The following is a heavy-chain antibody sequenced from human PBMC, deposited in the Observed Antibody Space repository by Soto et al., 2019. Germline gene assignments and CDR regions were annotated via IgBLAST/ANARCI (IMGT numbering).Heavy chain of an antibody. CDR2: INPSGGNT. J-gene: IGHJ3*02. V-gene: IGHV1-46*01. CDR1: GYTFTSYY. CDR3: ARGAYCGGDCYRSPSTDAFDI. Sequence: ASVKVSCKASGYTFTSYYMHWVRQAPGQGLEWMGIINPSGGNTSYAQKFQGRVTMTRDTSTSTVYMELSSLRSEDTAVYYCARGAYCGGDCYRSPSTDAFDIWGQGTMVTVSS. D-gene: IGHD2-21*02.